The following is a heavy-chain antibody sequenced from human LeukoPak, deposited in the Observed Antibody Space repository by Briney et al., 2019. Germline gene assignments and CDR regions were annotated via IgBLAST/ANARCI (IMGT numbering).Heavy chain of an antibody. V-gene: IGHV5-51*01. D-gene: IGHD2-2*01. Sequence: PGESLKISCKGSGYSFASYWIAWVRQMPGKGLEWMGIIYPGDSDTRYSPSFQSQVTISADKSISTAYLQWSSLKASDTAIYYCARQWGDCSSTSCYSAYWGQGTLVTVSS. CDR2: IYPGDSDT. J-gene: IGHJ4*02. CDR1: GYSFASYW. CDR3: ARQWGDCSSTSCYSAY.